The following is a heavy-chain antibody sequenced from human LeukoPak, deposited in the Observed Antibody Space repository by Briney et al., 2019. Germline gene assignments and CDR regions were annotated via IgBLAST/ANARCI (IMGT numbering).Heavy chain of an antibody. D-gene: IGHD3-3*01. CDR2: IKEDGSDK. V-gene: IGHV3-7*03. CDR1: GFTFSNYW. Sequence: GGSLRLSCAASGFTFSNYWMSWVRQTPGKGLEWVANIKEDGSDKYYVDSLKGRYTISRDNAKNSLYLQMNSLRAEDTAVYYCAKDRTRQAYWGQGTLVTVSS. CDR3: AKDRTRQAY. J-gene: IGHJ4*02.